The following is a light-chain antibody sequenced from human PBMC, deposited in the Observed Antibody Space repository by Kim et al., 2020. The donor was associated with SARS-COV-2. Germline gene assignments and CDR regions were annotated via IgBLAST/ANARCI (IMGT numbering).Light chain of an antibody. J-gene: IGLJ2*01. Sequence: SCELTQPPSVSVSPGQTASITCSGDKLGDKYACWYQQKPGQSPVLVIYQDSKRPSGIPERFSGSNSGNTATLTISGTQAMDEADYHCQAWDSSTEVFGGGTQLTVL. CDR2: QDS. CDR3: QAWDSSTEV. CDR1: KLGDKY. V-gene: IGLV3-1*01.